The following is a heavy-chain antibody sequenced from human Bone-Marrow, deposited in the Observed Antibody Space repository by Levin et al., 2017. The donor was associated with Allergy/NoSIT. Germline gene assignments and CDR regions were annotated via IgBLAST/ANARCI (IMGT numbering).Heavy chain of an antibody. CDR3: ARYFSTWHGGAERHYMDV. J-gene: IGHJ6*03. Sequence: ESLKISCRVSGGSISGYWWNWVRQSPGKGLEWIAHIFYTGTAVYNPSLRSRVTISVDTSKNQFSLKLTSVTSADTAFYYCARYFSTWHGGAERHYMDVWGKGTTVTVSS. CDR2: IFYTGTA. CDR1: GGSISGYW. D-gene: IGHD6-13*01. V-gene: IGHV4-59*01.